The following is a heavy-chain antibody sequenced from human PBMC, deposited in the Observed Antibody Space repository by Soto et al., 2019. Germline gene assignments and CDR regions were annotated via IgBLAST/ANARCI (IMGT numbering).Heavy chain of an antibody. Sequence: GGSLRLSCAASGFTFSSYAMSWVRQAPGKGLEWVSAISGSGGSTYYADSVKGRFTISRDNSKNTLYLQMNSLRAEDTAVYYCAKDWVGVYSGYDFDYWGQGTLVTVSS. J-gene: IGHJ4*02. CDR1: GFTFSSYA. V-gene: IGHV3-23*01. D-gene: IGHD5-12*01. CDR2: ISGSGGST. CDR3: AKDWVGVYSGYDFDY.